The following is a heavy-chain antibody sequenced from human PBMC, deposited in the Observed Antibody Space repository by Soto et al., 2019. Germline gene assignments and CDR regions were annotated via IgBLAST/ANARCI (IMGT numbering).Heavy chain of an antibody. CDR3: ARDDLRDGYNKGYYYGMDV. CDR2: INAGNGNT. J-gene: IGHJ6*02. V-gene: IGHV1-3*01. D-gene: IGHD5-12*01. CDR1: GYTFTSYA. Sequence: QVQLVQSGAEVKKPGASVKVSCKASGYTFTSYAMHWVRQAPGQRLEWMGWINAGNGNTKYSQKFQGRVTITRDTSASTAYMELSSLRSEDTAVYYRARDDLRDGYNKGYYYGMDVWGQGTTVTVSS.